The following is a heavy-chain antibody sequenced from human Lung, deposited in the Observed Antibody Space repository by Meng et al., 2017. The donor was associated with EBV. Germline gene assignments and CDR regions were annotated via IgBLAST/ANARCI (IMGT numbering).Heavy chain of an antibody. Sequence: QGQLPESGPGLVQPSQTLSLTCTVAGGSISSGGHYWSWIRQHPEKGLEWIGYIYYSGSTYYKPSLKSRLTISVDTSKNQLSLRLSSVTAADTAVYYCARGLWYYDRDGYFDNWGRGTLVTVSS. CDR2: IYYSGST. CDR1: GGSISSGGHY. J-gene: IGHJ4*02. D-gene: IGHD3-10*02. V-gene: IGHV4-31*03. CDR3: ARGLWYYDRDGYFDN.